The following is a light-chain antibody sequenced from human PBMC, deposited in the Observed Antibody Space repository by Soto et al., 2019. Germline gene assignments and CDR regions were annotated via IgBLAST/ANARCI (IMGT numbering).Light chain of an antibody. J-gene: IGLJ1*01. CDR2: EVS. V-gene: IGLV2-14*01. CDR1: SRDVGGYNY. Sequence: QSVLTQPASVSGSPGQSITISCTVTSRDVGGYNYVSWYQHHPGKAPKLLIYEVSYRPSGVSDRFSGSKSANTASLTISGLQAEDEADYYCSSYVSGKTYVFGNGTKVTVL. CDR3: SSYVSGKTYV.